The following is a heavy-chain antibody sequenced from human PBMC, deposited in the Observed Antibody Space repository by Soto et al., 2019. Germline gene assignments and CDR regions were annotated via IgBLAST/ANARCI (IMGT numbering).Heavy chain of an antibody. J-gene: IGHJ6*02. CDR1: GGTFSSYA. D-gene: IGHD3-3*01. CDR3: ARKLGYVDYDFFPRPIYGMDV. V-gene: IGHV1-69*13. CDR2: IIPVFGTA. Sequence: EASVKVSCKASGGTFSSYAISWVRQAPGQGLEWMGGIIPVFGTANYAQKFQGRVTITADESTSTAYMELSSLRSEDTAVYYCARKLGYVDYDFFPRPIYGMDVWGQGTTVTVSS.